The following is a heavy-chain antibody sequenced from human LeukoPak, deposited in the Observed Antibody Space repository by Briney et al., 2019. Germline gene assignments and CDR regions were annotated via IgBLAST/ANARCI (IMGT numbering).Heavy chain of an antibody. D-gene: IGHD3-16*02. CDR2: INHSGST. J-gene: IGHJ4*02. Sequence: SETLSLTCAVYGGSFSGYYWSWIRQPPGKGLEWIGEINHSGSTNYNPSLKSRVTISVDTSKNQFSLKLSSVTAADTAVYYCARVRADYVWGSYRSVGFDYWGQGTLVTVSS. CDR3: ARVRADYVWGSYRSVGFDY. V-gene: IGHV4-34*01. CDR1: GGSFSGYY.